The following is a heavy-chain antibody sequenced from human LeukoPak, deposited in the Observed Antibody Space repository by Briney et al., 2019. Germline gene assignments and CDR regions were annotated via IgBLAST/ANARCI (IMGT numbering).Heavy chain of an antibody. V-gene: IGHV3-66*04. CDR3: ARHHYDFWSGYLDY. CDR1: GFTVSSKY. Sequence: GGSLRLSCAASGFTVSSKYMSWVRQAPGKGLEWVSVIYNGGSADYADSVKGRFTISRDNSKNTLYLQMNSLRAEDTAVYYCARHHYDFWSGYLDYWGQGTLVTVSS. J-gene: IGHJ4*02. CDR2: IYNGGSA. D-gene: IGHD3-3*01.